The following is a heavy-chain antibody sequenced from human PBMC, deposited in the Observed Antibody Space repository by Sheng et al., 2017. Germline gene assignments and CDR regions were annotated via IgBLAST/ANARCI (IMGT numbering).Heavy chain of an antibody. D-gene: IGHD5-12*01. CDR2: INHSGST. CDR3: ARLNTRWLLGDY. Sequence: QVQLQQWGAGLLKPSETLSLTCAVYGGSFSGYYWSWIRQPPGKGLEWIGEINHSGSTNYNPSLKSRVTISVDTSKNQFSLKLSSVTAADTAVYYCARLNTRWLLGDYWGQGTLVTVSS. CDR1: GGSFSGYY. V-gene: IGHV4-34*01. J-gene: IGHJ4*02.